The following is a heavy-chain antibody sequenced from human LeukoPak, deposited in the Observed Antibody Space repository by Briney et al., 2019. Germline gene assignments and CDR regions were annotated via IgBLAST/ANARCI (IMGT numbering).Heavy chain of an antibody. J-gene: IGHJ6*02. V-gene: IGHV4-34*01. CDR1: GGSFSGYY. Sequence: SETLSLTCAVYGGSFSGYYWSWIRQPPGKGLEWIGEINHSGSTNYNPSLKSRVTMSVDTSKNQFSLKLSSVTAADTAVYYWARDLVVPAAMLGYYYYYGMDVWGQGTTVTVSS. CDR2: INHSGST. D-gene: IGHD2-2*01. CDR3: ARDLVVPAAMLGYYYYYGMDV.